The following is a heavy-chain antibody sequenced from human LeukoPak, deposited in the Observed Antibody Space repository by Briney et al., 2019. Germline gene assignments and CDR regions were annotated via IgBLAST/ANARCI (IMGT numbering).Heavy chain of an antibody. CDR3: ARAGATTTRGASHSGSYLRDYYYYGMDV. J-gene: IGHJ6*02. CDR1: GYTFTGYY. D-gene: IGHD1-26*01. V-gene: IGHV1-2*04. Sequence: ASVKVSCKASGYTFTGYYMHWVRQAPGQGLEWMGWINPNSGGTNYAQKFQGWVTMTRDTSISTAYMELSRLRSDDTAVYYCARAGATTTRGASHSGSYLRDYYYYGMDVWGQGTTVTVSS. CDR2: INPNSGGT.